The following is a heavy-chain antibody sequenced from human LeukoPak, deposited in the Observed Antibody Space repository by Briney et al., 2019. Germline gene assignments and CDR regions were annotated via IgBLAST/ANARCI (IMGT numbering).Heavy chain of an antibody. CDR2: IKKDGSEK. CDR1: GFTFNIYS. J-gene: IGHJ4*02. D-gene: IGHD6-6*01. V-gene: IGHV3-7*01. Sequence: GGSLRLSCAASGFTFNIYSMTWVRQAPGKGLEWVANIKKDGSEKYYVDSVKGRFTISRDNAKNSLYLQMNSLRAEDTAVYYCARDQWYSSSDFWGQGTLATVSS. CDR3: ARDQWYSSSDF.